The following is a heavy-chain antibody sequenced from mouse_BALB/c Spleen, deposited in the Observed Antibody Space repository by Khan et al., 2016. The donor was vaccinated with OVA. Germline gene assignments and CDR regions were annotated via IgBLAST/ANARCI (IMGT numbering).Heavy chain of an antibody. Sequence: VQLQQSGAELAKPGASVKMSCKASGYTFTTYWMHWVKQRPGQGLEWIGYINPTSGYTDYNEKFKDRATLSADRSSSTAYMQLSSLTSEDSAVYNSKRDRSDYWGQGTTLTVSS. V-gene: IGHV1-7*01. CDR3: KRDRSDY. CDR1: GYTFTTYW. CDR2: INPTSGYT. J-gene: IGHJ2*01.